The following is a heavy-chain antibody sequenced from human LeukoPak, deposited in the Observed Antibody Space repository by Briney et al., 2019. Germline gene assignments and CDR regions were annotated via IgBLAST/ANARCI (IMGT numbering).Heavy chain of an antibody. J-gene: IGHJ4*02. CDR1: GGSISSSNW. CDR3: ARGGSGSYQYYFDY. V-gene: IGHV4-4*02. CDR2: IYHSGST. D-gene: IGHD1-26*01. Sequence: PSETLSLTCAVSGGSISSSNWWSWVRQPPGKGLEWIGEIYHSGSTNYNPSLKSRVTISVDKSKNQFSLKLSSVTAADMAVYYCARGGSGSYQYYFDYWGQGTLVTVSS.